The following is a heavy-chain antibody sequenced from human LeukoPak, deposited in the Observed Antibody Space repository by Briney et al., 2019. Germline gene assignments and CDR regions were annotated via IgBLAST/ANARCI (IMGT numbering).Heavy chain of an antibody. CDR2: ITGSGGST. CDR3: AKDLGGELLLGY. Sequence: GASVKVSCKASGYTFPSYAMSWVRQAPGKGLEWVSAITGSGGSTYYADSVKGRFTISRDNSKNTLYLQMNSLRAEDTAVYYCAKDLGGELLLGYWGQGTLVTVSS. CDR1: GYTFPSYA. D-gene: IGHD1-7*01. V-gene: IGHV3-23*01. J-gene: IGHJ4*02.